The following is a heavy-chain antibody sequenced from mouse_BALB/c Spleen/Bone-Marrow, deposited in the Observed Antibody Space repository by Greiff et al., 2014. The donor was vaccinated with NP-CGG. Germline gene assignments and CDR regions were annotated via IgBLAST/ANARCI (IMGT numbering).Heavy chain of an antibody. V-gene: IGHV5-6*01. Sequence: EVKLQESGGDLVKPGGSLKLSCAASGFTFSSYGMSWVRQTPDKRLEWVATISSGGSYTYYPDSVKGRFTISRDNAKNTLYLQMSSLKSEDTAMYYCARHRDAMDYWGRGTSVTVSS. D-gene: IGHD3-3*01. CDR1: GFTFSSYG. J-gene: IGHJ4*01. CDR3: ARHRDAMDY. CDR2: ISSGGSYT.